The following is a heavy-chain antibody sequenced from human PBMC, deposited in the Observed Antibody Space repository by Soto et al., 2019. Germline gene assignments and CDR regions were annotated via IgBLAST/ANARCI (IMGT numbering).Heavy chain of an antibody. Sequence: GGSLRLSCAASGFTFSSYAMHWVRQAPGKGLEWVAVISYDGSNKYYADSVKGRFTISRDNSKNTLYLQMNSLRAEDTAVYYCARDFGRLYDSRGYYFDYWGQGTLVTVSS. D-gene: IGHD3-3*01. CDR1: GFTFSSYA. J-gene: IGHJ4*02. CDR3: ARDFGRLYDSRGYYFDY. CDR2: ISYDGSNK. V-gene: IGHV3-30-3*01.